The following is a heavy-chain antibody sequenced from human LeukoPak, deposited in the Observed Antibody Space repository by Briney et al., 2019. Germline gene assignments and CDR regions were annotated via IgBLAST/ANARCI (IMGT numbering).Heavy chain of an antibody. CDR3: AKDSYDTSI. V-gene: IGHV3-23*01. CDR2: ISDSGGRT. CDR1: SSSSYY. Sequence: SSSSYYWGWIRQPPGKGLEWVSAISDSGGRTFYADSVKGRFTISRDNSKNTLYLQINSLRAEDTAVYYCAKDSYDTSIWGQGTLVTVSA. D-gene: IGHD3-22*01. J-gene: IGHJ4*02.